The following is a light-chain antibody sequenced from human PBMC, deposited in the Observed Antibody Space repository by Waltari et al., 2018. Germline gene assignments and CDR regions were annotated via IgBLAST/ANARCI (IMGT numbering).Light chain of an antibody. J-gene: IGLJ2*01. V-gene: IGLV3-19*01. CDR1: SLKTYF. CDR3: NCRDSSGNHR. CDR2: GRN. Sequence: SSELTQDPAVSVAVGQTVRITCQGDSLKTYFASWYQQKPGQAPLLVIYGRNDRPPXXXXXXFGASTGDKSSLTITGAQAEDEADYFCNCRDSSGNHRFGGGTKLTVL.